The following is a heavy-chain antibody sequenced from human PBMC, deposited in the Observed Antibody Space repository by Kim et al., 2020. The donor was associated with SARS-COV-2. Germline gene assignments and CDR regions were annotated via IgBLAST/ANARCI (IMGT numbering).Heavy chain of an antibody. CDR2: SGRT. Sequence: SGRTDYSPSLRGRVTISVDTSKNRFCVKLSAVTAADTAVYYYASKHGMDVWGQGTTVTVSS. CDR3: ASKHGMDV. V-gene: IGHV4-39*01. J-gene: IGHJ6*02.